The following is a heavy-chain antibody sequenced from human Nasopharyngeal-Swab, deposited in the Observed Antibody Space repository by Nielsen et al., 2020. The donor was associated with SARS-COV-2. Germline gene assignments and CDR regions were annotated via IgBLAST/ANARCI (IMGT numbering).Heavy chain of an antibody. D-gene: IGHD2-2*01. CDR2: ISAYNGNT. CDR3: AREQAAMYYFDY. J-gene: IGHJ4*02. Sequence: ASVKVSCKASGYTFTSYGISWVRQAPGQGPEWMGWISAYNGNTNYAQKLQGRVTMTTDTSTSTAYMELRSLRSDDTAVYYCAREQAAMYYFDYWGQGTLVTVSS. V-gene: IGHV1-18*01. CDR1: GYTFTSYG.